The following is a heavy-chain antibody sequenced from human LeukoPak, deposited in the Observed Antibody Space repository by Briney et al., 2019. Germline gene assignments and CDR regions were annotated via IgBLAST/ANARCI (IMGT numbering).Heavy chain of an antibody. V-gene: IGHV3-23*01. CDR3: AKGGWFGQSPSDVFHM. D-gene: IGHD3-10*01. J-gene: IGHJ3*02. Sequence: GGSLRLSCAASGFXFSSYAISWVRQAPGKGQEWISGVSVSGATTNHADSVKGRFTMSRDNSKNMLYLQMNSLKAEDTAVYYCAKGGWFGQSPSDVFHMWGQGTMVTVSS. CDR2: VSVSGATT. CDR1: GFXFSSYA.